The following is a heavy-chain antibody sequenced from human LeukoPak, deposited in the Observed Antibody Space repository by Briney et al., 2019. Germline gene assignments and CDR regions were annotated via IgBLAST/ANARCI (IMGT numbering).Heavy chain of an antibody. V-gene: IGHV3-9*01. CDR1: GFTFGDYA. D-gene: IGHD3-10*01. J-gene: IGHJ3*02. CDR3: VKRSNDAFDI. CDR2: IEWNSGKI. Sequence: SLRLSCAASGFTFGDYAMHWVRQAPGKGLEWVSGIEWNSGKIGYADSVKGRFTISRDNAKKSLFLQMNSLRAEDTALYYCVKRSNDAFDIWGQGTMVTVSS.